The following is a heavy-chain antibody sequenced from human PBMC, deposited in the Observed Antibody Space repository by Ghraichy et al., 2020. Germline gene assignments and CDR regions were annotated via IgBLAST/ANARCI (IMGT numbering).Heavy chain of an antibody. CDR2: IKSKTDGGTT. J-gene: IGHJ4*02. V-gene: IGHV3-15*01. CDR1: GFTFSNAW. D-gene: IGHD4-23*01. Sequence: GGSLRLSCAASGFTFSNAWMSWVRQAPGKGLEWVGRIKSKTDGGTTDYAAPVKGRFTISRDDSKNTLYLQMNSLKTEDTAVYYCTTEVGDYGGGGTFYYFDYWGQGTLVTVSS. CDR3: TTEVGDYGGGGTFYYFDY.